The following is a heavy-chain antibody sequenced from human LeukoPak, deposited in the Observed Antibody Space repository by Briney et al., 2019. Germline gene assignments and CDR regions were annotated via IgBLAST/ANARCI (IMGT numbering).Heavy chain of an antibody. Sequence: ASVKVSCKASGYTFTNYYMHWVRQAPGQGLEWMGIINPSGGSTSYAQKFQGRVTMTRDTSTSTVYMELSSLRSEDTAVYYCARPLGGLRYFDWAALDYWGQGTLVTVSS. CDR2: INPSGGST. CDR1: GYTFTNYY. V-gene: IGHV1-46*01. J-gene: IGHJ4*02. D-gene: IGHD3-9*01. CDR3: ARPLGGLRYFDWAALDY.